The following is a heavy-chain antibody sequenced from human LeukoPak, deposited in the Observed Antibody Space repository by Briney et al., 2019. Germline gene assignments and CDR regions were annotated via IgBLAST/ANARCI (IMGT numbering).Heavy chain of an antibody. CDR3: AKSPYRGGSSWTEFDY. Sequence: PGGSLRLSCAASGFTVSSNYMSWVRQAPGKGLEWVSAISGSGGSTYYADSVKGRFTISRDNSKNTLYLQMNSLRDEDTAVYYCAKSPYRGGSSWTEFDYWGQGTLVTVSS. V-gene: IGHV3-23*01. CDR1: GFTVSSNY. CDR2: ISGSGGST. D-gene: IGHD6-13*01. J-gene: IGHJ4*02.